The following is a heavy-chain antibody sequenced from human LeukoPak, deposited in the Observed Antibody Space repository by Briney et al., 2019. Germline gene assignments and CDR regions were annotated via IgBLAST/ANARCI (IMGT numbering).Heavy chain of an antibody. CDR2: ISYDGSNK. J-gene: IGHJ6*04. D-gene: IGHD3-10*01. V-gene: IGHV3-30*18. CDR1: GFTFSSYG. Sequence: GGSLRLSCAASGFTFSSYGMHWVRQAPGKGLEWVAVISYDGSNKYYADSVKGRFTISRDNYKNTLYLQMNSLRAEDTAVYYCAKDRDYYGSGSYYSPYYYYGMDVWGKGTTVTVSS. CDR3: AKDRDYYGSGSYYSPYYYYGMDV.